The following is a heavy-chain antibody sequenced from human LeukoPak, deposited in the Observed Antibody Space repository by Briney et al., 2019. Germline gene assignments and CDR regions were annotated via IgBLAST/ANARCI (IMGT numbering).Heavy chain of an antibody. J-gene: IGHJ6*02. CDR3: AKVDRDPPYYYYGMDV. Sequence: GGSLRLSCAASGFTFSSYGMHWVRQAPGKGLEWVAVISYDRSNKYYADSVKGRFTISRDNSKNTLYLQMNSLRAEDTAVYYRAKVDRDPPYYYYGMDVWGQGTTVTVSS. V-gene: IGHV3-30*18. CDR1: GFTFSSYG. CDR2: ISYDRSNK. D-gene: IGHD3-22*01.